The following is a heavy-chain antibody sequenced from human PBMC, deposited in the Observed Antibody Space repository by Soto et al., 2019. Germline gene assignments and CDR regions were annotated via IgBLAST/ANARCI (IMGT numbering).Heavy chain of an antibody. Sequence: SQTLSLTCTVSGGFISSVGYYRSCIRQHPGKGLEWIGYIYYSGSTYYNPSLKSRVTISVDTSKNQFSLKLSSVTAAGTAVYYCARFASPVTTAYYFDYWGQGTLVTVSS. V-gene: IGHV4-31*03. D-gene: IGHD4-17*01. CDR1: GGFISSVGYY. CDR2: IYYSGST. CDR3: ARFASPVTTAYYFDY. J-gene: IGHJ4*02.